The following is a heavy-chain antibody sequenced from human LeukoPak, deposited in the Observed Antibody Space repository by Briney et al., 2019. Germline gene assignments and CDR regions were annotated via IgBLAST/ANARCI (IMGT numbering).Heavy chain of an antibody. J-gene: IGHJ4*02. CDR2: MYYSGST. Sequence: NPSETLSLTCSVSGGALSSNSYYWGWVRQSPGKGLEWIGSMYYSGSTYYNPSLKSRVTMSLDTSKNQFSLKLSSVTAADTAIYYCATYRQVLLPFESWGQGTLVTVSS. D-gene: IGHD2-8*02. CDR3: ATYRQVLLPFES. CDR1: GGALSSNSYY. V-gene: IGHV4-39*07.